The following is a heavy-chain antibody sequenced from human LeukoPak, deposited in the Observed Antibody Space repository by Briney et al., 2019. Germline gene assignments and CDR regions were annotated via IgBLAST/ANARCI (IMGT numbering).Heavy chain of an antibody. Sequence: SETLSLTCAVYGGSFSGYYWSWIRQPPGKGLEWIGEINHSGSTNYNPSLKSRVTISVDTSKNQFSLKLSSVTAADTAVYYCVGAFSPSFYYYGMDVWGQGTTVTVSS. V-gene: IGHV4-34*01. CDR2: INHSGST. D-gene: IGHD3-16*01. CDR1: GGSFSGYY. CDR3: VGAFSPSFYYYGMDV. J-gene: IGHJ6*02.